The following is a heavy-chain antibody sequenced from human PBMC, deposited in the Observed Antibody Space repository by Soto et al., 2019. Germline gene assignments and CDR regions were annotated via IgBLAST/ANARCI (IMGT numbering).Heavy chain of an antibody. CDR3: ARWGIVVVPSHQEGFDP. V-gene: IGHV1-18*01. CDR1: GYTFTSYG. Sequence: QVQLVQSGAEVKKPGASVKVSCKASGYTFTSYGISWVRQTPGQGLEWMGWISAYNGNTNYAQKLQGRVTMTTDTSTSTGYRELRSLRSDDTAVYYCARWGIVVVPSHQEGFDPWGQGTLVTVSS. CDR2: ISAYNGNT. D-gene: IGHD2-2*01. J-gene: IGHJ5*02.